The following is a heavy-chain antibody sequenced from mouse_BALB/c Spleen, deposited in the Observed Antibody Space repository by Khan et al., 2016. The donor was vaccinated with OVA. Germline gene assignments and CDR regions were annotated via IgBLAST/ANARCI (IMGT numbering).Heavy chain of an antibody. J-gene: IGHJ3*01. CDR1: GYTFTDFT. V-gene: IGHV1S137*01. CDR2: ISTYYGDA. CDR3: ERGGGGDRFLY. Sequence: QVQLKQSGTELVRPGVSVKISCKGSGYTFTDFTMHWMKQSHAMSLEWIGVISTYYGDADYNQKFKGKATMTVDKSSNTAYMDLARLTSEDSAIDCGERGGGGDRFLYWGQGTLVTVSA.